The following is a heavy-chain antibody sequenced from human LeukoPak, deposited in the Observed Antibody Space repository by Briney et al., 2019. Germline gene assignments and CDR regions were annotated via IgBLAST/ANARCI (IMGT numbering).Heavy chain of an antibody. J-gene: IGHJ4*02. CDR3: ARVPGSGITNSHIDY. D-gene: IGHD3-10*01. CDR2: ISSSSSYI. Sequence: PGGSLRLSCAVSGFTFSSYSMNWVRQAPGKGLEWVSSISSSSSYIYYADSVKGRFTISRDNAKNSLYLQMNSLRAEDTAVYYCARVPGSGITNSHIDYWGQGTLVTVCS. V-gene: IGHV3-21*01. CDR1: GFTFSSYS.